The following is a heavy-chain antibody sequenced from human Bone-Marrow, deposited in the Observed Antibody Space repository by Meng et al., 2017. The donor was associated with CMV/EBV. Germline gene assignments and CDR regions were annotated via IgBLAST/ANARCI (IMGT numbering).Heavy chain of an antibody. V-gene: IGHV3-21*01. D-gene: IGHD2-2*01. CDR2: ISRSSSYI. CDR3: ARIVVPAARVSYYYYGMDV. J-gene: IGHJ6*02. Sequence: GGSLRLSCAASRFTFSTYGMNWVRQAPGKGLEWVSSISRSSSYIYYADSVKGRFTISRDNAKNSLYLQMNSLRAEDTAVYYCARIVVPAARVSYYYYGMDVWGQGTTVTVSS. CDR1: RFTFSTYG.